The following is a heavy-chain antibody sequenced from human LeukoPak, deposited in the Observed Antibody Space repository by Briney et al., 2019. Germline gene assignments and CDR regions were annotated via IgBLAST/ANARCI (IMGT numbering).Heavy chain of an antibody. V-gene: IGHV1-69*13. CDR2: IIPIFGTA. CDR1: GGTFSSYA. D-gene: IGHD5-24*01. CDR3: ARDFGVEMATTDAFDI. J-gene: IGHJ3*02. Sequence: ASVKVSCKASGGTFSSYAISWVRQAPGQGLEWMGGIIPIFGTANYAQKFQGRVTITADESTSTAYMELSSLGSEDTAVYYCARDFGVEMATTDAFDIWGQGTMVTVSS.